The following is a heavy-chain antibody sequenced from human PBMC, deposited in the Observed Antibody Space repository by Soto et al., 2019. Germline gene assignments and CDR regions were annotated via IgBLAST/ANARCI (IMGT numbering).Heavy chain of an antibody. CDR1: GFTFSNYW. V-gene: IGHV3-74*01. CDR2: INSDGSST. D-gene: IGHD4-4*01. Sequence: EVQLVESGGGLVQPGGSLRLSCAASGFTFSNYWMHWVRQAPGKGLVWVSRINSDGSSTTYADSVKGRFTISRDNSKNTRSLQMNSLRAEDTAVYYCARVLSPSNYVGFDPWGQGTLVTVSS. J-gene: IGHJ5*02. CDR3: ARVLSPSNYVGFDP.